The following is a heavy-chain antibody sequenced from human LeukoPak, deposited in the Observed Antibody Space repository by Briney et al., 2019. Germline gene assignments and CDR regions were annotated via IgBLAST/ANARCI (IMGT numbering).Heavy chain of an antibody. Sequence: GGSLRLSCAASGFTFSDYYMSWIRQAPGKGLECVSYISSSGSTIYYADSVKGRFTISRDNAKNSLYLQMSSLRAEDTAVYYCARRSRAGVGAIWGQGTMVTVSS. CDR3: ARRSRAGVGAI. CDR2: ISSSGSTI. CDR1: GFTFSDYY. J-gene: IGHJ3*02. V-gene: IGHV3-11*01. D-gene: IGHD3-10*01.